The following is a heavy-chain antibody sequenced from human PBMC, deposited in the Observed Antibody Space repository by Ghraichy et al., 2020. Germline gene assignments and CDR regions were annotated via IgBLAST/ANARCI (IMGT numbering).Heavy chain of an antibody. V-gene: IGHV4-31*03. Sequence: SETLSLTCTVSGGSISSGGYYWSWIRQHPGKGLEWIGYIYFSGSAYYNPPLKSRATISVDTSKNQFSLRLSSVTAADTAVYYCARGGGLYFPYWGQGKLVTVSS. CDR2: IYFSGSA. CDR1: GGSISSGGYY. J-gene: IGHJ4*02. CDR3: ARGGGLYFPY. D-gene: IGHD3-10*01.